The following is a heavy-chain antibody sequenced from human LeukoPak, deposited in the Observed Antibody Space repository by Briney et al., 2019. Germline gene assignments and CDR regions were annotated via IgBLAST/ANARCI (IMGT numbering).Heavy chain of an antibody. V-gene: IGHV4-59*08. CDR1: GGSISSYY. CDR3: ARIRTYYYYYMDV. CDR2: IYHSGST. Sequence: SETLSLTCTVSGGSISSYYWSWIRQPPGRGLEWVGSIYHSGSTYYNPSLKSRVTISVDTSKNQFSLKLSSVTAADTAVYYCARIRTYYYYYMDVWGKGTTVTVSS. D-gene: IGHD3-3*02. J-gene: IGHJ6*03.